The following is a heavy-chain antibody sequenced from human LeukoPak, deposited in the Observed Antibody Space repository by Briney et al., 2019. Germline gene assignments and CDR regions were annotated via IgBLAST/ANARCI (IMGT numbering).Heavy chain of an antibody. CDR1: GFTFNTYS. CDR2: ISGSGGST. CDR3: SKTGDYGDYQFDP. D-gene: IGHD4-17*01. V-gene: IGHV3-23*01. Sequence: GGSLRLSCAASGFTFNTYSMNWVRQAPGKGLEWVSAISGSGGSTYYADSVKGRFTISRDNSKNTLYLQMNSLRAEDTAVYYCSKTGDYGDYQFDPWGQGTLVTVSS. J-gene: IGHJ5*02.